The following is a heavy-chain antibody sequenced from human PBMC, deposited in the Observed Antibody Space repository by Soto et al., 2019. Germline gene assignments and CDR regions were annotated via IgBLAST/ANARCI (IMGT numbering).Heavy chain of an antibody. J-gene: IGHJ4*02. D-gene: IGHD6-13*01. CDR2: INPNSGGT. CDR1: GYTFTGYY. V-gene: IGHV1-2*02. Sequence: ASVKVSCKASGYTFTGYYMHWVRQAPGQGLEWMGWINPNSGGTNYAQKFQGRVTMTRDTSISTAYMELSRLRSDDTAVYYCALYSSSWYRFDYWGQGTLVTVSS. CDR3: ALYSSSWYRFDY.